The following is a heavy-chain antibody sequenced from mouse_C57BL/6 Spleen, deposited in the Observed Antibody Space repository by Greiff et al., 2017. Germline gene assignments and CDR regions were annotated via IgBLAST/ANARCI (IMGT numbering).Heavy chain of an antibody. V-gene: IGHV1-4*01. J-gene: IGHJ4*01. CDR2: INPSSGYT. Sequence: VQLQQSGAELARPGASVKMSCKASGYTFTSYTMHWVKQRPGQGLEWIGYINPSSGYTKYNQKFKDKATLTADKSSSTAYMQLSSLTSEDSAVYYCAREGTMNYAMDYWGQGTSVTVSS. CDR3: AREGTMNYAMDY. CDR1: GYTFTSYT. D-gene: IGHD2-4*01.